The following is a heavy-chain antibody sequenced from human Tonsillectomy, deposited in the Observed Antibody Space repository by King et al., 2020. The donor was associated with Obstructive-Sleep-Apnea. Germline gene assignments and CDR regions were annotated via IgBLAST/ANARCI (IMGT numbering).Heavy chain of an antibody. J-gene: IGHJ4*02. CDR3: ARGVCGGDCYSDY. Sequence: QLVQSGAEVKKPGSSVKVSCKASGGTFSSYAISWVRQAPGQGLEWMGRIIPILGIANYAQKFQGRVTITADKSTSTAYMELSSLRSEDTAVYYCARGVCGGDCYSDYWGQGTLVTVSS. CDR2: IIPILGIA. D-gene: IGHD2-21*02. CDR1: GGTFSSYA. V-gene: IGHV1-69*04.